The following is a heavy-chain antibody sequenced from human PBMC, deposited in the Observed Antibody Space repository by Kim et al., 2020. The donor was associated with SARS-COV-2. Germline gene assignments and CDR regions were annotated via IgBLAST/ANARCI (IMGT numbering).Heavy chain of an antibody. CDR2: IYYSGST. CDR1: GGSISSSSYY. J-gene: IGHJ4*02. V-gene: IGHV4-39*01. CDR3: ARLNYYDSSGYYEFDY. D-gene: IGHD3-22*01. Sequence: SETLSLTCTVSGGSISSSSYYWGWIRQPPGKGLEWIGSIYYSGSTYYNPSLKSRVTISVDTSKNQFSLKLSSVTAADTAVYYCARLNYYDSSGYYEFDYWAREPWSPSP.